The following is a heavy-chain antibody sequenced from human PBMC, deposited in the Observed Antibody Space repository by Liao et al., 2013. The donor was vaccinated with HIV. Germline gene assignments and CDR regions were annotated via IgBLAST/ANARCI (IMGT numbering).Heavy chain of an antibody. CDR2: INHSGDT. CDR3: AREGGTGTLEY. D-gene: IGHD3-16*01. J-gene: IGHJ4*02. V-gene: IGHV4-34*01. Sequence: QVQLQQWGAGLLKPSETLSLTCAVYGESFSSYSWTWIRQPPGKGLEWIGEINHSGDTTYDPSLKRRLTMSLDTSKRQFSLRLTSMTAADTGVYYCAREGGTGTLEYWGQGTLVTVSS. CDR1: GESFSSYS.